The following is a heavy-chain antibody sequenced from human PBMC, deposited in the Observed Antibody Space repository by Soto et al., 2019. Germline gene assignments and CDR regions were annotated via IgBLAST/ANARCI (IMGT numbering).Heavy chain of an antibody. CDR3: ARDPYSQFWSHYYHGFDV. CDR1: GFTFTNYA. J-gene: IGHJ6*02. Sequence: GGSLRLSCAASGFTFTNYAMHWVRQAPGKGLEWVAFISFDGGNEYYTDSVKGRFTISRDNSRKTVDLQMNSLSAEDSAVYYCARDPYSQFWSHYYHGFDVWGQGTTVTVSS. CDR2: ISFDGGNE. D-gene: IGHD3-16*01. V-gene: IGHV3-30-3*01.